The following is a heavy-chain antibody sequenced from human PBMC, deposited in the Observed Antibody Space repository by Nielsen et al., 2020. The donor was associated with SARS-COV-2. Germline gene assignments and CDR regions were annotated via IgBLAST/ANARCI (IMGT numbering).Heavy chain of an antibody. CDR1: GYSFSSYA. D-gene: IGHD2-2*01. J-gene: IGHJ4*02. Sequence: ASVLVSCKASGYSFSSYAMHWVWQAPGQRLEWMGWINVGNGNTKYSQKFQGRVTMARDTSANTAYMELIGLSSEDTAVYYCARSRGCSATSCFFDYWGQGALVTVSS. CDR3: ARSRGCSATSCFFDY. CDR2: INVGNGNT. V-gene: IGHV1-3*01.